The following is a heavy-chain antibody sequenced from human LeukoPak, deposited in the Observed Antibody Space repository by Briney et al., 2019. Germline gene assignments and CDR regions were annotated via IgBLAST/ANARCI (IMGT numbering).Heavy chain of an antibody. Sequence: GGSLRLSCAAFGFNLANHAMSWVRQTPGKGLEWVSAISGGGDITYYADSVTGRFTISRDNSKDTLFLQMHSLRPGGTAVYYCVREDTPATANYWGQGTLVTISS. V-gene: IGHV3-23*01. J-gene: IGHJ4*02. CDR3: VREDTPATANY. CDR1: GFNLANHA. CDR2: ISGGGDIT. D-gene: IGHD2-21*02.